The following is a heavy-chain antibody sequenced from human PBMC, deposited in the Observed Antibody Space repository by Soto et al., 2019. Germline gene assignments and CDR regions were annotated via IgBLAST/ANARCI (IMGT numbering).Heavy chain of an antibody. CDR2: IVGSGDA. D-gene: IGHD4-17*01. J-gene: IGHJ4*02. CDR3: AKDAVYDDGVWLPDY. CDR1: GFTFSTRA. V-gene: IGHV3-23*01. Sequence: EVQLLESGGGLVQPGGSLRLSCVASGFTFSTRAMMWVRQAPGKGLEWVSGIVGSGDAFRADSVKGRFTISKDNSKNTLYLQMNGLRAEDTAVYFCAKDAVYDDGVWLPDYWGQGTLVTVSS.